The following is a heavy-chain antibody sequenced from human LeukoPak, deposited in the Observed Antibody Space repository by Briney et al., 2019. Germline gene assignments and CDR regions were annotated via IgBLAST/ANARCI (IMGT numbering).Heavy chain of an antibody. CDR3: ARGGAWYGSGRYVLGY. CDR1: GVSFSGYY. Sequence: SETLSLTCAASGVSFSGYYWSWIRQPPGKGLEWIGEINHSGSTNYNPSLKSRVTISVDTSKNQFSLKLSYVTAADKAVYYCARGGAWYGSGRYVLGYWGQGTLVTVSS. V-gene: IGHV4-34*01. J-gene: IGHJ4*02. D-gene: IGHD3-10*01. CDR2: INHSGST.